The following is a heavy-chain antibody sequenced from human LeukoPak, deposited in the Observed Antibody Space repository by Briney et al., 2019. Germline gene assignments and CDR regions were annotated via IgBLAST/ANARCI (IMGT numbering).Heavy chain of an antibody. CDR1: GLPFNTYA. V-gene: IGHV3-48*02. Sequence: GGSLRLLCAASGLPFNTYAMSWVRQARGKGLEWVPYNRGGGIGRDYTGSVKGRFPFARDNAKNSQYLQMSSVSDEDTAVYHYTRMNYVSSGWEAPFDHWGRGALVSVPS. CDR2: NRGGGIGR. CDR3: TRMNYVSSGWEAPFDH. J-gene: IGHJ4*02. D-gene: IGHD1-26*01.